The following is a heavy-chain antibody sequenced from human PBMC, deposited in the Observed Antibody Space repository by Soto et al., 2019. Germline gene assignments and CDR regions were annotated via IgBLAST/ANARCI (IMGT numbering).Heavy chain of an antibody. D-gene: IGHD6-13*01. CDR3: ARDNGRAGSFDP. Sequence: EVQLVASGGGLVQPGGSLRLSCAASGFTFSRYSMNWVRHAPGTGLEWISYITSDSSTIYYADSVKGRCTISRDNAKNSLFLQMNSLRDEDTAMYYCARDNGRAGSFDPWGQGTLVTVSS. V-gene: IGHV3-48*02. CDR1: GFTFSRYS. J-gene: IGHJ5*02. CDR2: ITSDSSTI.